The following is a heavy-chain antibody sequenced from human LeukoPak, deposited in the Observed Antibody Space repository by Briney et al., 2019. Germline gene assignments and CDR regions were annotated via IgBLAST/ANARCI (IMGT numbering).Heavy chain of an antibody. J-gene: IGHJ4*02. CDR3: VRDVWGDRDSYFDF. CDR2: INTDGRST. D-gene: IGHD2-21*01. Sequence: GGSLRLSCAASGFTFSSYTMNWVRQAPGKGPVWVARINTDGRSTSYADSVKGRFTISRDNAQNTLYLQMSSQRAEDTAVYYCVRDVWGDRDSYFDFWGQGTLVTVSS. V-gene: IGHV3-74*01. CDR1: GFTFSSYT.